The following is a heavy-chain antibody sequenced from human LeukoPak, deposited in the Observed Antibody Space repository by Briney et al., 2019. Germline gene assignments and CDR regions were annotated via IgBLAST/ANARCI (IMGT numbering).Heavy chain of an antibody. J-gene: IGHJ4*02. D-gene: IGHD6-19*01. CDR3: ARVSEWLGYYFDY. Sequence: ASVKDSCKASGYTFTGYYMHWVRQAPGQGLEWMGRINPNSGGTNYAQKFQGRVTMTRDTSISTAYMELSRLRSDDTAVYYCARVSEWLGYYFDYWGQGTLVTVSS. CDR2: INPNSGGT. CDR1: GYTFTGYY. V-gene: IGHV1-2*06.